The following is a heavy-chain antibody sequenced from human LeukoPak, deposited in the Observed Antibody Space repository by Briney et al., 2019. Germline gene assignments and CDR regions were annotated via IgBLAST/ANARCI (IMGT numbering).Heavy chain of an antibody. Sequence: GASVKVSCKASGGTFSSYAISWVRQAPGQGLEWMGGIIPIFGTANYAQKFQGRVTNTTDESTSTAYMELSSLRSEDTAVYYCASWYPGGSSGYYYPSFDYWGQGTLVTVSS. V-gene: IGHV1-69*05. CDR3: ASWYPGGSSGYYYPSFDY. CDR2: IIPIFGTA. D-gene: IGHD3-22*01. J-gene: IGHJ4*02. CDR1: GGTFSSYA.